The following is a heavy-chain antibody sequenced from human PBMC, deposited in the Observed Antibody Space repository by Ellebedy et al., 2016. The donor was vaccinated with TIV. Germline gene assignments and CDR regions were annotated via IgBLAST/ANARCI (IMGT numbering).Heavy chain of an antibody. CDR3: AKDGESGCGGDCYEYYFDY. J-gene: IGHJ4*02. V-gene: IGHV3-23*01. CDR2: ISGSGGST. Sequence: GESLKISXAASGFTFSSYAMSWVRQAPGKGLEWVSVISGSGGSTYYADSVKGRFTISRDNSKNTLYLQMNSLRAEDTAVYYCAKDGESGCGGDCYEYYFDYWGQGTLVTVSS. CDR1: GFTFSSYA. D-gene: IGHD2-21*02.